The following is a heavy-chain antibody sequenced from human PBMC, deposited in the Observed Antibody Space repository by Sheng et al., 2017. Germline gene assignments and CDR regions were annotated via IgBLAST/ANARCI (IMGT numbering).Heavy chain of an antibody. CDR1: GGTFSSYA. J-gene: IGHJ6*03. CDR3: ARGGRFLEWLPTAYYYYYMDV. CDR2: IIPIFGTA. Sequence: QVQLVQSGAEVKKPGSSVKVSCKASGGTFSSYAISWVRQAPGQGLEWMGGIIPIFGTANYAQKFQGRVTITTDESTSTAYMELSSLRSEDTAVYYCARGGRFLEWLPTAYYYYYMDVWGKGTTVTVSS. V-gene: IGHV1-69*05. D-gene: IGHD3-3*01.